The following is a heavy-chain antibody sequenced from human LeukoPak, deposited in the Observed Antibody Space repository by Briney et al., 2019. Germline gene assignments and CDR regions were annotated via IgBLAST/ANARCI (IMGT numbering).Heavy chain of an antibody. J-gene: IGHJ4*02. Sequence: TGGSLRLSCAASGFTFSIYAMSWVRQAPGKGLEWVANIKQDGSEKYYVDSVKGRFTISRDNAKNSLYLQMNSLRAEDTAVYYCAKDGYYTRNDYWGQGTLVTVSS. D-gene: IGHD3-22*01. V-gene: IGHV3-7*03. CDR1: GFTFSIYA. CDR2: IKQDGSEK. CDR3: AKDGYYTRNDY.